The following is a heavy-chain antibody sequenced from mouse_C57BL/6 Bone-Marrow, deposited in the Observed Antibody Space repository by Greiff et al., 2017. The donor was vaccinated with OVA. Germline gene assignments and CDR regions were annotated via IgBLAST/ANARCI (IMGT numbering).Heavy chain of an antibody. CDR2: IYPGSGST. J-gene: IGHJ2*01. CDR1: GYTFTSYW. Sequence: QVQLKQSGAELVKPGASVKMSCKASGYTFTSYWITWVKQRPGQGLEWIGDIYPGSGSTNYNEKFKGKATLTVDTSSSTAYMQLSSLTSEDSAVSYDASGGSDHYGIGYDLDYWGQGTTLTVSS. D-gene: IGHD1-1*01. V-gene: IGHV1-55*01. CDR3: ASGGSDHYGIGYDLDY.